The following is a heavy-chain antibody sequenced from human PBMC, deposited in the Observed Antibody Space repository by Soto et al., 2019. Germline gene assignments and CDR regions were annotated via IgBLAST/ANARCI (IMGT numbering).Heavy chain of an antibody. CDR1: GFALSRYW. J-gene: IGHJ4*02. D-gene: IGHD6-25*01. CDR3: AHVAA. V-gene: IGHV3-7*05. CDR2: IKEDGSEK. Sequence: GGSLRLSCAVSGFALSRYWMSWVRQAPGKGLEWVANIKEDGSEKHYVDSVKGRFTISRDNAKNSLYLQMNSLRAEDTAGYYCAHVAARGQGTLVTLSS.